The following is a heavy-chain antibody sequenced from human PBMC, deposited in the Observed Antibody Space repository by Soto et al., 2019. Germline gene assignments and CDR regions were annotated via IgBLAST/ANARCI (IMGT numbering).Heavy chain of an antibody. CDR2: MNPNSGNT. D-gene: IGHD6-13*01. Sequence: QVQLVQSGAEVKKPGASVKVSCKASGYTFTSYDINWVRQATGQGLEWMGWMNPNSGNTGYAQKFHGRVTMTRNTSRSTAYMELSSLRSEDTAVYYCARERSAAGTGWFDPWGQGTLVTVSS. V-gene: IGHV1-8*01. CDR1: GYTFTSYD. J-gene: IGHJ5*02. CDR3: ARERSAAGTGWFDP.